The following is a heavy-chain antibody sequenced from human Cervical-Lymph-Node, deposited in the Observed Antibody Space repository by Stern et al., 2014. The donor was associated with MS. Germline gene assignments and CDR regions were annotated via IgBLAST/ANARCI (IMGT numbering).Heavy chain of an antibody. V-gene: IGHV4-59*01. Sequence: LQLQESGPGMVQPSETLSLTCTVSGCSLTSYYWSWLRQSPGKVLEWIGNIYHSGSTNYNPSLKSRVTTPVGASPLSLMVDSVTAADTAVYYCARLGYCSSATCYAREFDSWGQGILVTVSS. J-gene: IGHJ4*02. CDR3: ARLGYCSSATCYAREFDS. CDR2: IYHSGST. D-gene: IGHD2-2*01. CDR1: GCSLTSYY.